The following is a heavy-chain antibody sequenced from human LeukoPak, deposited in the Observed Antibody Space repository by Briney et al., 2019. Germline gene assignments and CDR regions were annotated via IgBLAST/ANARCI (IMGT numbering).Heavy chain of an antibody. CDR3: ARRPYSSSWYFDY. Sequence: PGGSLRLSCAASGFTFSIYNMDWVRQAPGKGLEWVSYISTSSSTIYYADSVKSRFTISRDNAKNSLYLQMNSLRADDTAVYYCARRPYSSSWYFDYWGQGILVTVSS. CDR1: GFTFSIYN. CDR2: ISTSSSTI. J-gene: IGHJ4*02. D-gene: IGHD6-13*01. V-gene: IGHV3-48*01.